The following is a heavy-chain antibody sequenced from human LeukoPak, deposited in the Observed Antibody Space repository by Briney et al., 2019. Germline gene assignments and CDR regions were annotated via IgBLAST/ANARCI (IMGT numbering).Heavy chain of an antibody. Sequence: PSETLSLTCTVSRGSISSYYWSWIRQPPGQGLEWIGYIYYSGSTDYNPSLKSRVNISVDTSKNQFSLKLSSVTAADTAVYFCARVRVSSGSHPWYFDYWGQGTLVPSPQ. J-gene: IGHJ4*02. CDR3: ARVRVSSGSHPWYFDY. CDR2: IYYSGST. D-gene: IGHD3-22*01. V-gene: IGHV4-59*01. CDR1: RGSISSYY.